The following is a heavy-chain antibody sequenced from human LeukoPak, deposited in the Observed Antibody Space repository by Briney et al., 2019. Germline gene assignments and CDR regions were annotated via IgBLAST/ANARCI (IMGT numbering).Heavy chain of an antibody. D-gene: IGHD2-15*01. J-gene: IGHJ4*02. Sequence: SETLSLTCAVYGGSFSGYYWSWIRQPPGKGLEWIGEINHSGSTNYNPSLKSRVTISVDTSKNQFSLKLSSVTAADTAVYYCARGSGYCSGGSCYFALRTRRFDYWGQGTLVTVSS. V-gene: IGHV4-34*01. CDR3: ARGSGYCSGGSCYFALRTRRFDY. CDR1: GGSFSGYY. CDR2: INHSGST.